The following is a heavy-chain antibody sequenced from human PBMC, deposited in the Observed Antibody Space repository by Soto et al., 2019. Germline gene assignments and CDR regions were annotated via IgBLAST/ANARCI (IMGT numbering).Heavy chain of an antibody. D-gene: IGHD6-19*01. CDR3: AKIAEAVAGTVYGY. J-gene: IGHJ4*02. V-gene: IGHV3-23*01. CDR2: IGGSGGTT. Sequence: EVQLLESGGGLVQPGGSLRLSCAASGFTFSSNAMGWVRQAPGKGLQWVSAIGGSGGTTYYADSVKGRFTISRDNSKNTLYLQVNSLRDEDTAVYDCAKIAEAVAGTVYGYWGQGTLVTVSS. CDR1: GFTFSSNA.